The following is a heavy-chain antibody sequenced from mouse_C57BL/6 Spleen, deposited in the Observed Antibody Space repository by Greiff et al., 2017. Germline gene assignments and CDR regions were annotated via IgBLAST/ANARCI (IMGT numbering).Heavy chain of an antibody. J-gene: IGHJ1*03. CDR1: GFSLTSYA. Sequence: VKLMESGPGLVAPSQSLSITCTVSGFSLTSYAISWVRQPPGKGLEWLGVIWTGGGTNYNSALKSRLSISKDNSKSQVFLKMNSRQTDDTARYYCARKEGYDVGSEYFDVWGTGTTVTVSS. CDR3: ARKEGYDVGSEYFDV. D-gene: IGHD2-14*01. CDR2: IWTGGGT. V-gene: IGHV2-9-1*01.